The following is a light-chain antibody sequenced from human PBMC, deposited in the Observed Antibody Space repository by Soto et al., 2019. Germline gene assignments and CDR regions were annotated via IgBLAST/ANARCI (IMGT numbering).Light chain of an antibody. CDR1: QSVSSSY. CDR2: GAS. J-gene: IGKJ1*01. CDR3: QQYGSFPGT. Sequence: EIVLTQSPGTLSLSPGERATLSCRASQSVSSSYLAWYQQKPGQAPRLLIYGASSRATGIPDRFSGSGSGKDFTPTISRLEPEDFAVYYCQQYGSFPGTFGQGTKVEIK. V-gene: IGKV3-20*01.